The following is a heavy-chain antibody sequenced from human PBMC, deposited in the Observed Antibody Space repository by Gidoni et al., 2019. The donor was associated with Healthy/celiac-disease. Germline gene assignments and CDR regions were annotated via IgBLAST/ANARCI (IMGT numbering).Heavy chain of an antibody. D-gene: IGHD2-15*01. J-gene: IGHJ4*02. Sequence: QVQLVQSGAELKTPGASVTVSCKVSGYTLTELSMHWVRQGPGKGLEWMGGFDPEDGETIYAQKFQGRVTMTEDTSTDTAYMELSSLRSEDTAVYYCATVGYCSGGSCAYWGQGTLVTVSS. V-gene: IGHV1-24*01. CDR2: FDPEDGET. CDR3: ATVGYCSGGSCAY. CDR1: GYTLTELS.